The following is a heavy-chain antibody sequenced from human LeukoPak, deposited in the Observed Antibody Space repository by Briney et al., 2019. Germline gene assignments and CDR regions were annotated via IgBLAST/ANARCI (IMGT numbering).Heavy chain of an antibody. CDR1: GGTFSSYA. CDR2: IIPIFGTA. Sequence: SVKVSCKACGGTFSSYAISWVRQAPGQGLEWMGGIIPIFGTANYAQKFQGRVTITADESTSTAYMELSSLRSEDTAVYYCANQYSSGWYGDYWGQGTLVTVSS. V-gene: IGHV1-69*13. D-gene: IGHD6-19*01. J-gene: IGHJ4*02. CDR3: ANQYSSGWYGDY.